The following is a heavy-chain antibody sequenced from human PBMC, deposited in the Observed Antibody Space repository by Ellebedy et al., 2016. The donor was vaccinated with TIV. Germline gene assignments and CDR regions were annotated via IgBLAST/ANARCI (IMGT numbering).Heavy chain of an antibody. V-gene: IGHV3-23*01. D-gene: IGHD1-7*01. Sequence: GESLKISCAASGFTFSSYAMHWVRQAPGTGLDWISTISHTGSRTSYADAVKGRFTISRDNSKNTLYLQMKSLRAEDTAIYYCARGKSGNYIHHAFDYWGQGILVTVSS. J-gene: IGHJ4*02. CDR3: ARGKSGNYIHHAFDY. CDR1: GFTFSSYA. CDR2: ISHTGSRT.